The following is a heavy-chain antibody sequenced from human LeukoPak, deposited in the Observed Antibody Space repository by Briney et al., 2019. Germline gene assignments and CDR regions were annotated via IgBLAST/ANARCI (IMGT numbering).Heavy chain of an antibody. D-gene: IGHD2-2*01. V-gene: IGHV3-30*02. CDR1: GFTFSSYG. J-gene: IGHJ4*02. CDR2: IRYDGSNK. CDR3: AKDQRSARSRSSRVGVVPAAKVYSDY. Sequence: PGGSLRLSCAASGFTFSSYGMHWVRQAPGKGLEWVAFIRYDGSNKYYADSVKGRFTISRDNSKNTLYLQMNSLRAEDTAVYYCAKDQRSARSRSSRVGVVPAAKVYSDYWGQGTLVTVSS.